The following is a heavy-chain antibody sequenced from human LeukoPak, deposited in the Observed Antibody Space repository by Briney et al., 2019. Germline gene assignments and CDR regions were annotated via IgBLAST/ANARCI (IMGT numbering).Heavy chain of an antibody. CDR2: ISGSGGST. D-gene: IGHD1-7*01. Sequence: PGGSLRLSCAASGFTFSSYGMSWVRQAPGKGLEWVSAISGSGGSTYYADSVKGRFTISRDNAKNSLYLQMHTLRAEDTAVYYCARGNWNYGGSIDYWGQGTLVTVSS. V-gene: IGHV3-23*01. CDR1: GFTFSSYG. CDR3: ARGNWNYGGSIDY. J-gene: IGHJ4*02.